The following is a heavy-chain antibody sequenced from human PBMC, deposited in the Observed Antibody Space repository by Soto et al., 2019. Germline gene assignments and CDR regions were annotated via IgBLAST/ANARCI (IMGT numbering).Heavy chain of an antibody. J-gene: IGHJ4*02. CDR3: ARATVGPLDY. Sequence: EVQLVESGGGLVQPGGSLRLSCAASGFAFSSYSMNWVRQAPGKGLEWISYISSSSVTIYYADSVKGRFTISRDNAKNSLYLQMNSLRAEDAAVYYCARATVGPLDYWGQGTPVTVSS. V-gene: IGHV3-48*01. CDR1: GFAFSSYS. CDR2: ISSSSVTI. D-gene: IGHD1-26*01.